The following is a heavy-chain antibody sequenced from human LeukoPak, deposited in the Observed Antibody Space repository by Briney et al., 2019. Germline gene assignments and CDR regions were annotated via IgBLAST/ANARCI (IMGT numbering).Heavy chain of an antibody. V-gene: IGHV3-23*01. D-gene: IGHD3-16*02. J-gene: IGHJ4*02. CDR2: ISGSGGST. Sequence: GGSLRLSCAASGFTFSSYAMSWVRQAPGKGLEWVSAISGSGGSTYYADSVKGRFTISRDNSKNTLYLQMNSLRAEDTAVYYCAKDQSAAHYDYVWGSYRQYYFDYRGQGTLVTVSS. CDR3: AKDQSAAHYDYVWGSYRQYYFDY. CDR1: GFTFSSYA.